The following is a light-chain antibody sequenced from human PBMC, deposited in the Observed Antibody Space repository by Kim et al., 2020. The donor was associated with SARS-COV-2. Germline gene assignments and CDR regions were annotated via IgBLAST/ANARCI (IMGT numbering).Light chain of an antibody. V-gene: IGLV3-1*01. CDR3: QAWDSSTAV. CDR1: KLGDKY. Sequence: SYELTQPPSVSVSPGQTASITCSGDKLGDKYACWYQQKPGQSPVLVIYQDSKRPSRIPERFSGSNSGNTVTLTISGTQAMDEADYCCQAWDSSTAVFGTGTKVTVL. J-gene: IGLJ1*01. CDR2: QDS.